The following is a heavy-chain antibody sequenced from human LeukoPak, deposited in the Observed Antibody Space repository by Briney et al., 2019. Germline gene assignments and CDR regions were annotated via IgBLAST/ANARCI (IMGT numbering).Heavy chain of an antibody. CDR2: IYPCDSDT. CDR3: ARFLYGSGSYVDY. Sequence: GESLNIYCKGSGYSLPSYWIVWVRQLPGNGLEWMGNIYPCDSDTRYSPSFPGQVTISADKSISTASLQWSSLKASESAMYYCARFLYGSGSYVDYWGQGTLVTVSS. J-gene: IGHJ4*02. V-gene: IGHV5-51*01. CDR1: GYSLPSYW. D-gene: IGHD3-10*01.